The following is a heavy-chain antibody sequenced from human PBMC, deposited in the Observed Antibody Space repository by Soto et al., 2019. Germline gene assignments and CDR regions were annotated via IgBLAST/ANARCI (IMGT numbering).Heavy chain of an antibody. V-gene: IGHV3-48*01. CDR3: ARDVRRVGARVTYAFDI. CDR1: GFTFSSYS. D-gene: IGHD1-26*01. J-gene: IGHJ3*02. CDR2: ISSSSSTI. Sequence: EVQLVESGGGLVQPGGSLRLSCAASGFTFSSYSMNWVRQAPGKGLEWVSYISSSSSTIYYADSVKGRFTISRDNAKNSLYLQMNSLRAEDTAVYYCARDVRRVGARVTYAFDIWGQGTMVTVSS.